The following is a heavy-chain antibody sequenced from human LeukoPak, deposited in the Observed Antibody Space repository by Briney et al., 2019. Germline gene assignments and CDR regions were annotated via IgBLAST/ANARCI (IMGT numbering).Heavy chain of an antibody. CDR2: IYYSGTPT. CDR1: GDSINNYW. J-gene: IGHJ4*02. D-gene: IGHD3-16*01. V-gene: IGHV4-59*01. CDR3: ARDSRGGGPDFDY. Sequence: PSETLSLTCTVFGDSINNYWWAWIRQPPGKGLEWIGYIYYSGTPTSYNPSLKSRVTISIDRSRNQFSLRLSSVTAADTAVYYCARDSRGGGPDFDYWGQGTLVTVSS.